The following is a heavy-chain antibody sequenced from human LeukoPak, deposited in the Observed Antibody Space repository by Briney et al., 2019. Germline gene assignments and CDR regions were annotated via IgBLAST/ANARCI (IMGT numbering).Heavy chain of an antibody. CDR3: ASTRGSSAAVYFDY. CDR1: GGTFSSYA. J-gene: IGHJ4*02. CDR2: IIPILGIA. D-gene: IGHD6-13*01. V-gene: IGHV1-69*04. Sequence: SMKVSCKASGGTFSSYAISWVRQAPGQGLEWMGRIIPILGIANYAQKFQGRVTITADKSTSTAYMELNSLRSEDTAVYYCASTRGSSAAVYFDYWGQGTLVTVSS.